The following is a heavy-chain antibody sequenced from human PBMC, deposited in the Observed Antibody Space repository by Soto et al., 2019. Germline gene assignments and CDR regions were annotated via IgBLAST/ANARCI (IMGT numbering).Heavy chain of an antibody. J-gene: IGHJ4*02. CDR2: ISSSSSYI. CDR3: AREPSRKGWVSRDY. CDR1: GFTFSSYS. V-gene: IGHV3-21*01. D-gene: IGHD2-15*01. Sequence: EVQLVESGGGLVKPGGSPRLSCAASGFTFSSYSMNWVRQAPGKGLEWVSSISSSSSYIYYADSVKGRFTISRDNAKNSLYLQMNSLRAEDTAVYYCAREPSRKGWVSRDYWGQGTLVTVSS.